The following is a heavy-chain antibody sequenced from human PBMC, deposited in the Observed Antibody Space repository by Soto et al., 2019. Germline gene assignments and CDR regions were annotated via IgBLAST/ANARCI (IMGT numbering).Heavy chain of an antibody. CDR2: ISGDGINT. CDR3: ARGNLSFDFDS. J-gene: IGHJ4*02. Sequence: QIQLVESGGDVVQPGRSLRLSCAASGFNFGFFGMHWVRQAPGKGLEWVAFISGDGINTHYADSVRGRFTLSRDYSKNTMYLQMDIMREDGIALYYCARGNLSFDFDSWGQGTLVNVSS. V-gene: IGHV3-30*03. CDR1: GFNFGFFG.